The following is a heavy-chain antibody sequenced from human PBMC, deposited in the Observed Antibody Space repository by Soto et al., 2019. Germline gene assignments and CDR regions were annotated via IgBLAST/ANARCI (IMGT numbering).Heavy chain of an antibody. CDR3: ANPLFLTQPATVTTSLTDY. CDR1: GFTFSSYG. V-gene: IGHV3-30*18. CDR2: ISYDGSNK. Sequence: QVQLVESGGGVVQPGRSLRLSCAASGFTFSSYGMHWVRQAPGKGLEWVAVISYDGSNKYYADSVKGRFTISRDNSKNTLYLQKNSLRAEDTAVYYCANPLFLTQPATVTTSLTDYWGQGTLVTVSS. D-gene: IGHD4-17*01. J-gene: IGHJ4*02.